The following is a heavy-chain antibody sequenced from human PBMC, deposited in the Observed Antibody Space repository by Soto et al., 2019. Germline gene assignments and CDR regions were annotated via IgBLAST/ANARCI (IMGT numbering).Heavy chain of an antibody. CDR2: INSDGSTT. V-gene: IGHV3-74*01. D-gene: IGHD1-26*01. Sequence: GGSLRLSCAASGFTLSNYWMHWVRQAPGKGLVWVSRINSDGSTTNYADSVKGRFTISRDNAKNTLYLEMNSVRAEDTGVYYCANFSSGSYSTYWGQGTLVTVSS. CDR1: GFTLSNYW. CDR3: ANFSSGSYSTY. J-gene: IGHJ4*01.